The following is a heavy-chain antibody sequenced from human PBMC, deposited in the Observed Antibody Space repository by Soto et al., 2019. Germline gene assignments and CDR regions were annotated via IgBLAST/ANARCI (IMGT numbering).Heavy chain of an antibody. Sequence: GGSMSHSCAASEFTFSSYAMSWVRQAPGKGLEWVSAISGSGGSTYYADSVKGRFTISRDNSKNTLYLQMNSLRAEDTAVYYCANRPNDYSNPPLKDYYLDVRGKGTTVTVSS. J-gene: IGHJ6*03. V-gene: IGHV3-23*01. CDR2: ISGSGGST. D-gene: IGHD4-4*01. CDR1: EFTFSSYA. CDR3: ANRPNDYSNPPLKDYYLDV.